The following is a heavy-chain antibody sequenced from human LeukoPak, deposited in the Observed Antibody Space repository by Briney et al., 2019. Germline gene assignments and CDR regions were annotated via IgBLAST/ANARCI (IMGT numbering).Heavy chain of an antibody. CDR1: GVTVSSNY. D-gene: IGHD1-7*01. CDR2: INSGGNT. CDR3: ARDPSWNSPHFDY. V-gene: IGHV3-66*01. J-gene: IGHJ4*02. Sequence: GGSLRLSCAASGVTVSSNYMSWVRQAPGNGLEWVSLINSGGNTYYADSVKGRFTISRDNSKNTLYLQMNSLRAEDTAVYYCARDPSWNSPHFDYWGQGTLVTVSS.